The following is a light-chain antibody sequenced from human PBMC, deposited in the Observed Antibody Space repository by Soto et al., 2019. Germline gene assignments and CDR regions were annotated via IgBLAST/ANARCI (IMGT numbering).Light chain of an antibody. CDR3: QQYGSSYPWT. CDR1: PSVSSNY. V-gene: IGKV3-20*01. J-gene: IGKJ1*01. Sequence: EIVLTQSPGTLSLSPGERATLSCRAIPSVSSNYLAWYQQKPGQAPRLLIYGASSRATGITDRFSGSGSGTDFTLTIRRLEPEDFAVYYCQQYGSSYPWTFGQGTKVDIK. CDR2: GAS.